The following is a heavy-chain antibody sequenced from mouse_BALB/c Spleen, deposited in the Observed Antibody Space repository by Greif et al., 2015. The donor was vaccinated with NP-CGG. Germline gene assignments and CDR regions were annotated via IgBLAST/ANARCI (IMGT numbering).Heavy chain of an antibody. Sequence: EVQLVESGGGLVKPGGSLKLSCAASGFTFSDYYMYWVRQTPEKRLEWVATISDGGSYTYYPDSVKGRFTISRDNAKNNLYLQMSSLKSEDTAMYYCARERAYDYYAMDYWGQGTSVTVSS. D-gene: IGHD6-5*01. J-gene: IGHJ4*01. CDR3: ARERAYDYYAMDY. V-gene: IGHV5-4*02. CDR1: GFTFSDYY. CDR2: ISDGGSYT.